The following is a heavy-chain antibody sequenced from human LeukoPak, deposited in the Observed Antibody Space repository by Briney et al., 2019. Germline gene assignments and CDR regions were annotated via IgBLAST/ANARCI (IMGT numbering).Heavy chain of an antibody. D-gene: IGHD2-2*01. CDR2: FIPILGTA. CDR3: ARGLYCSSSTSCYDYGMDV. CDR1: GGSFRSYG. V-gene: IGHV1-69*11. J-gene: IGHJ6*02. Sequence: SVKVSCKASGGSFRSYGLNWVRQATGQGLEWMGWFIPILGTAKYAQKLQGRVTITADESTSTAYTELSSLRYEDTAVYYCARGLYCSSSTSCYDYGMDVWGQGTMVTVSS.